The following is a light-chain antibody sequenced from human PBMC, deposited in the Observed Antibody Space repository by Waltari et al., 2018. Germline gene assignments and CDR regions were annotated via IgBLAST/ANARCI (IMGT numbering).Light chain of an antibody. CDR2: SAS. CDR3: QQGYTFPCT. J-gene: IGKJ2*02. CDR1: QNIHKY. Sequence: DIQLTQSPSSLSASVGDRVTLTCRASQNIHKYLNWYQQKGGKSPKLLIFSASNLQTGVPSRFSGSGSGTDFTLTISSLQPEDFATYYCQQGYTFPCTFGQGTKLEMK. V-gene: IGKV1-39*01.